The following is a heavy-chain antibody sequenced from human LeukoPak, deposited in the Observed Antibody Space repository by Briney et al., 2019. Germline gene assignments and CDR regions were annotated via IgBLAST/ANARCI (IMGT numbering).Heavy chain of an antibody. CDR1: GFTFSSYA. D-gene: IGHD2-15*01. J-gene: IGHJ4*02. CDR2: IGGCGDVT. V-gene: IGHV3-23*01. CDR3: AKDRHAPGRYCSGTSCFPFDC. Sequence: GGSLRLSCAASGFTFSSYAMSWVRQAPGKGLEWESTIGGCGDVTDYADSVKGRFTSHRDNTKNTLYLQMNSLRAEDTAVYYCAKDRHAPGRYCSGTSCFPFDCWGKGTLVTVSS.